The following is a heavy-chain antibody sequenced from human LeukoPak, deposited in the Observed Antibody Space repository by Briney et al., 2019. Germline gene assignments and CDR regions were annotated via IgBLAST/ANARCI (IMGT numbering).Heavy chain of an antibody. V-gene: IGHV3-23*01. CDR1: GFTFSTYA. CDR3: AKAEPMTTYFDY. J-gene: IGHJ4*02. D-gene: IGHD4-11*01. Sequence: QPGGSLRLSCAASGFTFSTYAMSWVRQAPGKGLEWVSAISGTGDTIYYADSVKGRFTISRDSSKNTLFLLMNSLRAEDTAAYYCAKAEPMTTYFDYWGQGTLVTVSS. CDR2: ISGTGDTI.